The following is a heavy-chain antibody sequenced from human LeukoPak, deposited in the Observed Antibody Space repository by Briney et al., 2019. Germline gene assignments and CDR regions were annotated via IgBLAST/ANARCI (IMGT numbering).Heavy chain of an antibody. CDR1: GGTFSSYA. V-gene: IGHV1-69*04. CDR3: ARDVDTAMVDH. Sequence: ASVKVSCKASGGTFSSYAISWVRQAPGQGLEWMGRIIPILGIANYAQKFQGRVTITADKSTSTAYMELSSLRSEGTAVYYCARDVDTAMVDHWGQGTLVTVSS. J-gene: IGHJ4*02. D-gene: IGHD5-18*01. CDR2: IIPILGIA.